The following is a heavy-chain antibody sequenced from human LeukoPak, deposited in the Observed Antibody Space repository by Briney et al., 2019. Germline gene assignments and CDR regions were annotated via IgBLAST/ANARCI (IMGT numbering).Heavy chain of an antibody. CDR1: GDSISNYY. CDR3: AKWAQAQNAFHI. V-gene: IGHV4-59*01. D-gene: IGHD2-8*01. Sequence: SETLSLTCSVSGDSISNYYWTWIRQPPEKGLEWIGFTRYSGSNNYNPSLKSRVTMSVDTSKNQFSLRLSSVTAADTAVYYCAKWAQAQNAFHIWGQGTMVTVSS. J-gene: IGHJ3*02. CDR2: TRYSGSN.